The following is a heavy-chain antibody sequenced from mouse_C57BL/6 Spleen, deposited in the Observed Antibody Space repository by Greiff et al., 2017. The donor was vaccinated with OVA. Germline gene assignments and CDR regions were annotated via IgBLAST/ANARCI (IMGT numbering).Heavy chain of an antibody. V-gene: IGHV2-2*01. D-gene: IGHD4-1*01. CDR1: GFSLTSYG. CDR3: ARTGTSHFDY. J-gene: IGHJ2*01. CDR2: IWSGGST. Sequence: QVQLQQSGPGLVQPSQRLSITCTVSGFSLTSYGVHWVRQSPGKGLEWLGVIWSGGSTDYNAAFISRLSISKDNSKSQVFFKMNSLQADDTAIYYCARTGTSHFDYWGQGTTLTVSS.